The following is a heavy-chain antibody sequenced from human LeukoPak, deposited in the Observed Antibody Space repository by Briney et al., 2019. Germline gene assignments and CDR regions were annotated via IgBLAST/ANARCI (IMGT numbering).Heavy chain of an antibody. Sequence: ASVKVSCKASGFTFTSSAMQWVRQARGQRLEWIGWIVVGSGNTNYAQKFQERVTITRDMSTSTAYMELSSLRSEDTAVYYCAAGAPRYCSSTSCPLRYWGQGTLDTVSS. CDR2: IVVGSGNT. CDR3: AAGAPRYCSSTSCPLRY. CDR1: GFTFTSSA. V-gene: IGHV1-58*02. D-gene: IGHD2-2*01. J-gene: IGHJ4*02.